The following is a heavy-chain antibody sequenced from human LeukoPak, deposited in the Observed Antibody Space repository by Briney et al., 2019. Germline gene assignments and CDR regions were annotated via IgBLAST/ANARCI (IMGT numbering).Heavy chain of an antibody. CDR1: GFTFSSYE. CDR2: ISSSGGTI. D-gene: IGHD5-12*01. J-gene: IGHJ5*02. Sequence: QPGGSLRLSCAASGFTFSSYEMNWVRQAPGKELEWVSYISSSGGTIYYADSVKGRFTISRDNAKNSLYLQMNSLRAEDTAVYYCTRDESGYSGYVRFDPWGQGTQVTVSS. V-gene: IGHV3-48*03. CDR3: TRDESGYSGYVRFDP.